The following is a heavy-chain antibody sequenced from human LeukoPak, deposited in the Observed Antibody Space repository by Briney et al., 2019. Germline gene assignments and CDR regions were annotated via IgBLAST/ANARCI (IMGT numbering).Heavy chain of an antibody. CDR2: IYYSGST. J-gene: IGHJ4*02. D-gene: IGHD3-22*01. Sequence: SETLSLTCTVSGGSISSYYWIWIRQPPGKGLEWVGYIYYSGSTNYNPSLKSRVTISVDTSKNQFSLKLSSVTAADTAVYYCARSPPYYYDSSGYYLDYWGQGTLVTVSS. CDR1: GGSISSYY. CDR3: ARSPPYYYDSSGYYLDY. V-gene: IGHV4-59*08.